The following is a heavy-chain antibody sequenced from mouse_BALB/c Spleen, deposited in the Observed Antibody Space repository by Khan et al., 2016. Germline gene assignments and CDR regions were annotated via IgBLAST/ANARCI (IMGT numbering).Heavy chain of an antibody. D-gene: IGHD2-1*01. J-gene: IGHJ2*01. CDR3: TSKGSFYGNYGFDY. CDR1: GYTFSDYE. V-gene: IGHV1-15*01. CDR2: VDPETGGT. Sequence: QVQLQQSGAELVRPGASVTLSCKASGYTFSDYEMHWVKQTPVHGLEWIGAVDPETGGTAYNQKFKGQTTLTAGRSSSTAYMELRSLTSEDAAVDDCTSKGSFYGNYGFDYWGQGTPLTGSA.